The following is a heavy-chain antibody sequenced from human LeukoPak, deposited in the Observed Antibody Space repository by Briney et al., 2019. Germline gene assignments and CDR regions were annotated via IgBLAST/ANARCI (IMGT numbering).Heavy chain of an antibody. Sequence: ASVTVSFTAAGYTFTMYGISWVRQAPGQGQEWMGWISVYNGNSNYAQMLQRRVTMTTHPSTSPLYMDLCSLRSYDTPVYYCVRDILYFFSGCYLVFHPWGQGTLVTVSS. J-gene: IGHJ5*02. CDR1: GYTFTMYG. V-gene: IGHV1-18*01. CDR2: ISVYNGNS. D-gene: IGHD3-10*01. CDR3: VRDILYFFSGCYLVFHP.